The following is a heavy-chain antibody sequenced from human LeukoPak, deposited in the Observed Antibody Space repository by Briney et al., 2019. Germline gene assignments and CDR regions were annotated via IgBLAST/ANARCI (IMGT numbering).Heavy chain of an antibody. Sequence: SETLSLTCTVSGGSISSSIHYWGWIRQPPGKGLEWIGNIYYRGSAYYNPSLKSRVSMSVDTSNNQFSLKLSSVTAADTAMYYCARVRSSSYYYYYMDVWGKGTTVTVSS. CDR1: GGSISSSIHY. J-gene: IGHJ6*03. V-gene: IGHV4-39*07. CDR2: IYYRGSA. D-gene: IGHD2-2*01. CDR3: ARVRSSSYYYYYMDV.